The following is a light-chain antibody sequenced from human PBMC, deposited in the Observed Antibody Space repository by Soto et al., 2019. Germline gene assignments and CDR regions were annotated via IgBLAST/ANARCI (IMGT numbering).Light chain of an antibody. CDR3: QQRSNWLGT. J-gene: IGKJ3*01. CDR1: QSVSSY. CDR2: DAS. V-gene: IGKV3-11*01. Sequence: EIVLTQSPATLSLSPGERATLSRRASQSVSSYLAWYQQKPGQAPRLLIYDASNRATGIPARFSGSGSGTDFTLTISSLEPEDFAVYYCQQRSNWLGTFGPGTKVDIK.